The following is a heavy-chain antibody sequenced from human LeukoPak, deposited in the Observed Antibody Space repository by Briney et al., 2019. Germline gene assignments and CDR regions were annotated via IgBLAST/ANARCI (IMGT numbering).Heavy chain of an antibody. CDR2: IYYRGST. Sequence: PSETLSLTCTVSGGSISSYYWGWIRQPPGKGLEWIGSIYYRGSTNDNPSLKSRVTISVDTSKNQFSLKLTPVTAADTAVYYCARRGHYCDTSGYYYFDYWGQGTLVTVSS. CDR3: ARRGHYCDTSGYYYFDY. D-gene: IGHD3-22*01. CDR1: GGSISSYY. J-gene: IGHJ4*02. V-gene: IGHV4-39*01.